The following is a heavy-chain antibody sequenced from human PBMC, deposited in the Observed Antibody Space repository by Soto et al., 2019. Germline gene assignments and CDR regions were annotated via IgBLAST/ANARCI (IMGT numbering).Heavy chain of an antibody. CDR2: INPNSGGT. D-gene: IGHD3-3*01. CDR3: ARERGSYYDFWSGYYKFRGMGV. V-gene: IGHV1-2*02. J-gene: IGHJ6*02. CDR1: GYTFTGYY. Sequence: ASVKVSCKASGYTFTGYYMHWVRQAPGQGLEWMGWINPNSGGTNYAQKFQGRVTMTRDTSISTAYMELSRLRSDDTAVYYCARERGSYYDFWSGYYKFRGMGVWGQGTTVTVSS.